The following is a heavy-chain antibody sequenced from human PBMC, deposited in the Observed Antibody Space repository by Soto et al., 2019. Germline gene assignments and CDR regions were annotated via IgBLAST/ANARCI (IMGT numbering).Heavy chain of an antibody. CDR3: ARVHPRYLTTVTTGWFDP. CDR1: GYTFTSYG. Sequence: ASVKVSCKASGYTFTSYGISWVRQAPGQGLEWMGWISAYNGNTNYAQKLQGRVTMTTDTSTSTAYMELRSLRSDDTAVYYCARVHPRYLTTVTTGWFDPWGQGTLVTVSS. J-gene: IGHJ5*02. CDR2: ISAYNGNT. V-gene: IGHV1-18*01. D-gene: IGHD4-17*01.